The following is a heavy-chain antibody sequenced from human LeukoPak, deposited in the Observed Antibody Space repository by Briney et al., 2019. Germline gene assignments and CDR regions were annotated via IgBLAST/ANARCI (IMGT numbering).Heavy chain of an antibody. CDR3: AKDIVAGRYYYYGMDV. D-gene: IGHD6-19*01. CDR1: GFTLSNYD. J-gene: IGHJ6*02. V-gene: IGHV3-9*01. Sequence: GGSLRLSCAASGFTLSNYDMHWVRQAPGKGLEWVSGISWNSGSIGYADSVKGRFTISRDNAKNSLYLQMNSLRAEDTALYYCAKDIVAGRYYYYGMDVWGQGTTVTVSS. CDR2: ISWNSGSI.